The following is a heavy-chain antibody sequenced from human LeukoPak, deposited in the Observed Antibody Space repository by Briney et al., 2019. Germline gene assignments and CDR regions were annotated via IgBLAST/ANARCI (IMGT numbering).Heavy chain of an antibody. J-gene: IGHJ4*02. Sequence: SETLSLTCAISGDSVSSNSAAWNWIRQSPSRGLEWLGRTYYRSKWYIEYAVSVKGRIIIVPDTSKNQFSLQLNSVTPEDTAVYYCARDGGYKLDYWGQGTLVTVSS. CDR1: GDSVSSNSAA. V-gene: IGHV6-1*01. CDR2: TYYRSKWYI. CDR3: ARDGGYKLDY. D-gene: IGHD5-18*01.